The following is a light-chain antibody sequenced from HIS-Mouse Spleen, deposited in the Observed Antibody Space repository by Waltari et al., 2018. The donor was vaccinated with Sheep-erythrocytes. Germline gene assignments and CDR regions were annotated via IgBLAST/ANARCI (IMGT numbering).Light chain of an antibody. J-gene: IGLJ3*02. V-gene: IGLV2-23*01. CDR2: EGS. Sequence: QSALTQPASVSGSPGQSITISCTGTSSDVGSYNLVSWYQQHPGTAPKLMIYEGSKRPSVVSNRLSGCKSGNTASLTISGLQAEDEADYYCCSYAGSSTPWVFGGGTKLTVL. CDR1: SSDVGSYNL. CDR3: CSYAGSSTPWV.